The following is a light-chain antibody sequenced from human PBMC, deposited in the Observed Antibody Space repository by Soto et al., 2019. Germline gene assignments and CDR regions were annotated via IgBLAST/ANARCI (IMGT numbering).Light chain of an antibody. V-gene: IGLV2-14*01. Sequence: QSVLTQPASVSGSPGQSITISCTGTSSDVGGYNYVSWYQQHPGKGPKLMIYEVSNRPSGVSNRFSGSRSGNTASLTISGLQAEDEADYYCSSYRSSSTYVFGPGTKLTVL. J-gene: IGLJ1*01. CDR3: SSYRSSSTYV. CDR1: SSDVGGYNY. CDR2: EVS.